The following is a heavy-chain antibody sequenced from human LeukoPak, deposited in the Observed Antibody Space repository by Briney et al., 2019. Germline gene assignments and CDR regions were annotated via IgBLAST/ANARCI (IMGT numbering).Heavy chain of an antibody. CDR2: INPKRNAT. D-gene: IGHD3/OR15-3a*01. V-gene: IGHV1-2*02. Sequence: ASVKVSCKASGYDFIDYYIHWVRQAPGQGLEWMGWINPKRNATRYAQHFQGRVTLTRETSITTAYMELKRLKSDGTAIYFCAREYGTGTNFWAGFDPWGQGTLVTVSS. J-gene: IGHJ5*02. CDR1: GYDFIDYY. CDR3: AREYGTGTNFWAGFDP.